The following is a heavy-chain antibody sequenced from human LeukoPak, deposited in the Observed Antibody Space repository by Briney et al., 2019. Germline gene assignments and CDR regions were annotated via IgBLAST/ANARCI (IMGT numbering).Heavy chain of an antibody. Sequence: ASVKVSCKASGHTFTGYYMYWVRQAPGQGLEWMGWINPNSGGTNYAQKFQGRVTMTRDTSISTAYMELSRLRSDDTAVYYCARNYYGSGIYYNAGYHFDYWGQGTLVTVSS. CDR1: GHTFTGYY. V-gene: IGHV1-2*02. CDR2: INPNSGGT. J-gene: IGHJ4*02. D-gene: IGHD3-10*01. CDR3: ARNYYGSGIYYNAGYHFDY.